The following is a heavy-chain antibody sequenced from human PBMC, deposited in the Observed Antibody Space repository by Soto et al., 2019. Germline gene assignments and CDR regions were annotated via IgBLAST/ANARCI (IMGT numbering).Heavy chain of an antibody. V-gene: IGHV3-23*01. CDR1: GFTFGNYD. CDR3: AKGFIVVVTVIRPDDAFDV. D-gene: IGHD2-21*02. J-gene: IGHJ3*01. CDR2: ISGGGGST. Sequence: DVQLLESGGGLVQPGGSLRLSCAASGFTFGNYDMNWVRQAPGKGLEWVAGISGGGGSTYYGDSVKGRFTISRDPSKNTVFLEMKSLRVEDTAVYYCAKGFIVVVTVIRPDDAFDVWGQGTLVTVAS.